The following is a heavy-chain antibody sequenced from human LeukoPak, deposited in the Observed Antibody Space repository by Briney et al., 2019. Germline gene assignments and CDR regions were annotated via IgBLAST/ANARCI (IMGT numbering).Heavy chain of an antibody. D-gene: IGHD2-2*01. J-gene: IGHJ4*02. Sequence: PGGSLRLSCAASGFTFSSYAMSWVRQAPGKGLGWVSAISGSGGSTYYADSVKGRFTISRDNSKNTLYLQMNSLRAEDTAVYYCAKDLSIVVVPAAFDDCGQGTLVTVSS. CDR3: AKDLSIVVVPAAFDD. CDR2: ISGSGGST. CDR1: GFTFSSYA. V-gene: IGHV3-23*01.